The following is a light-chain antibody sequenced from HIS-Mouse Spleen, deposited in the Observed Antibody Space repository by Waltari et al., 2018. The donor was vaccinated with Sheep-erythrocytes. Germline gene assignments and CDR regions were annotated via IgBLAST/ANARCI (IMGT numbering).Light chain of an antibody. J-gene: IGKJ4*01. Sequence: DIQMTQSPSSLSASVGDIVTITCQASQDISNYLNWYQQKPGKAPKLLIYDASNLETGAPSRFSGSGSGTEFTFTISSLQPEDIATYYCHQYDNLPLTFGGGTKVEIK. CDR3: HQYDNLPLT. V-gene: IGKV1-33*01. CDR1: QDISNY. CDR2: DAS.